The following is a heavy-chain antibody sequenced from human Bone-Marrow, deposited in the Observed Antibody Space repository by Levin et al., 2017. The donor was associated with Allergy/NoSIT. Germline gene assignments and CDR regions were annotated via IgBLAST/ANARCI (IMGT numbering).Heavy chain of an antibody. CDR1: GYTFMSYG. Sequence: GESLKISCKASGYTFMSYGISWVRQAPGQGLEWMGWISGYNGYTNYAQKFQDRVSMTTDTSTTTAYMELRSLRSDDTAVYYCARASGGDGYNYNYYFYYGMDVWGQGTTVTVSS. CDR2: ISGYNGYT. J-gene: IGHJ6*02. V-gene: IGHV1-18*04. D-gene: IGHD5-24*01. CDR3: ARASGGDGYNYNYYFYYGMDV.